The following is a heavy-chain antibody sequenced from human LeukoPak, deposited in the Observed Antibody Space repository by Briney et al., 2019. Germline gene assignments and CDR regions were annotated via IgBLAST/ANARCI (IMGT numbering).Heavy chain of an antibody. J-gene: IGHJ3*02. CDR2: IRYDGSDE. CDR3: ARDGPFDI. V-gene: IGHV3-30*02. CDR1: GFTFSNYG. Sequence: GGSLRLSCAASGFTFSNYGIHWVRQAPGKGLEWVAFIRYDGSDEYYAESVKGRFTISRDNSKNTLHLQMNSLRAEDTAVYYCARDGPFDIWGQGTMVTVSS.